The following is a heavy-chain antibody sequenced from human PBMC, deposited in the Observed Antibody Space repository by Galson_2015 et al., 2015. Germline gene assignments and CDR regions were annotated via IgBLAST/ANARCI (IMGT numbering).Heavy chain of an antibody. CDR2: ISYDGSNK. CDR1: GFTFSSYG. D-gene: IGHD5-18*01. J-gene: IGHJ4*02. V-gene: IGHV3-30*18. CDR3: AKGQIWLPTPLTSDY. Sequence: SLRLSCAASGFTFSSYGMHWVRQAPGKGLEWVAVISYDGSNKYYADSVKGRFTISRDNSKNTLYLQMNSLRAEDTAGYYCAKGQIWLPTPLTSDYWGQGTLVTVSS.